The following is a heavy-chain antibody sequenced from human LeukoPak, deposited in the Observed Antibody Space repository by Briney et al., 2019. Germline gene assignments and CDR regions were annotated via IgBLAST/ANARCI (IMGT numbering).Heavy chain of an antibody. J-gene: IGHJ4*02. CDR3: TTLYSGAMDY. CDR1: GFSFNTYW. CDR2: IKTDGSST. D-gene: IGHD1-26*01. V-gene: IGHV3-74*01. Sequence: QPGGSLRRSCAASGFSFNTYWMYWVRQVPEKGLVWVSRIKTDGSSTSYADSVKGRFTISRDNAKNTLYLQMNSLRAEDTAVYYCTTLYSGAMDYWGQGTLVTVSS.